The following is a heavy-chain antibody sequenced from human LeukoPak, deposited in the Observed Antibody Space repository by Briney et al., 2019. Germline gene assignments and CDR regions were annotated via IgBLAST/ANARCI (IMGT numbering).Heavy chain of an antibody. J-gene: IGHJ6*03. CDR2: MNPQSGNT. Sequence: ASVKVSCKASGYMFTNYDINWVRQATGQGLEWMGCMNPQSGNTGYAQKCRGRVTITRDTSITTAYMELSSLRSEDTAVYYCARGLNYSNFGSAYYYYTDVWGKGTTVTVSS. CDR1: GYMFTNYD. CDR3: ARGLNYSNFGSAYYYYTDV. V-gene: IGHV1-8*03. D-gene: IGHD4-11*01.